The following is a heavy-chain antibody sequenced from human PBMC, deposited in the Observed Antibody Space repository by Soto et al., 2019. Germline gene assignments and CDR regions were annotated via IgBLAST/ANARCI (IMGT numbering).Heavy chain of an antibody. CDR1: GFTFSSYA. D-gene: IGHD3-22*01. CDR3: VKGSPSQARDSSGYYPKYYYYYYGMDV. CDR2: ISSNGGST. Sequence: HPGGSLRLSCSASGFTFSSYAMHWVRQAPGKGLEYVSAISSNGGSTYYADSVKGRFTISRDNSKNTLYLQMSSLRDEDTAVYYCVKGSPSQARDSSGYYPKYYYYYYGMDVWGQGTTVTVSS. V-gene: IGHV3-64D*06. J-gene: IGHJ6*02.